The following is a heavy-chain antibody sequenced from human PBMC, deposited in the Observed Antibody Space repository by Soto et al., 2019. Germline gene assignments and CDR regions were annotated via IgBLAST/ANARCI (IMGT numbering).Heavy chain of an antibody. CDR3: ARAPVLLWFGEIDSWFDP. J-gene: IGHJ5*02. V-gene: IGHV4-39*07. CDR1: GGSISSSSYY. CDR2: IYYSGST. D-gene: IGHD3-10*01. Sequence: SETLSLTCTVSGGSISSSSYYWGWIRQPPGKGLEWIGCIYYSGSTNYNPSLKSRVTISVDTSKNQFSLKLSSVTAADTAVYYCARAPVLLWFGEIDSWFDPWGQGTLVTVSS.